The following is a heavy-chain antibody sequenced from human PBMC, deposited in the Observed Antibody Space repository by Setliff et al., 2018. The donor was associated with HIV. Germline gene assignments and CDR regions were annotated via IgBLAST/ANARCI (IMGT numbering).Heavy chain of an antibody. CDR2: IYHSGST. D-gene: IGHD3-16*02. J-gene: IGHJ5*02. CDR1: GGSFSGYY. V-gene: IGHV4-34*01. Sequence: SETLSLTCAVYGGSFSGYYWSWIRQPPGKGLEWIGEIYHSGSTNYNPSLKSRVTISVDKSKNQFSLKLSSVTAADTAVYYCARDRMITFGGVIVRGWFDPWGQGTLVTVSS. CDR3: ARDRMITFGGVIVRGWFDP.